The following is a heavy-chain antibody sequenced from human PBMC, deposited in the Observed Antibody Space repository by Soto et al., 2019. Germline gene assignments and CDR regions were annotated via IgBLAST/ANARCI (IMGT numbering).Heavy chain of an antibody. CDR1: GFTFTSSA. J-gene: IGHJ6*02. D-gene: IGHD2-2*02. CDR3: AAPGYCSSTSCYKVGYYYYYYGMDV. V-gene: IGHV1-58*01. CDR2: IVVGSGNT. Sequence: ASVKVSCKASGFTFTSSAVQWVRQARGQRLEWIGWIVVGSGNTNYAQKFQERVTITRDMSTSTAYMELSSLRPEDTAVYYCAAPGYCSSTSCYKVGYYYYYYGMDVWGQGTTVTVSS.